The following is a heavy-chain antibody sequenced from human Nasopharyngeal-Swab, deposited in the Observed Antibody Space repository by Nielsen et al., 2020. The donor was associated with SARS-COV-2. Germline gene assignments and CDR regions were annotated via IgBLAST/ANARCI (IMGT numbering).Heavy chain of an antibody. D-gene: IGHD3-3*01. Sequence: GESLKISCAASGFTFSSYGMHWVRQAPGKGLEWVAVISYDGSNKYYADSVKGRFTISRDNSKNTLYLQMNSLRAEDTAVYYCARVYDFWSGYDYWGQGTLVTVSS. V-gene: IGHV3-30*03. CDR3: ARVYDFWSGYDY. J-gene: IGHJ4*02. CDR1: GFTFSSYG. CDR2: ISYDGSNK.